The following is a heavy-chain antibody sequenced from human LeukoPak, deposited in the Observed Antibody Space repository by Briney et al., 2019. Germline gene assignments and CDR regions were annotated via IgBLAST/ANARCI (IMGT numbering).Heavy chain of an antibody. J-gene: IGHJ1*01. CDR1: GFTVGGNY. D-gene: IGHD2-2*01. Sequence: GGSLRLSCVLSGFTVGGNYMSWVRQAPGKGLEWVGRIKSKTDGGTTDYAAPVKGRFTISRDDSKNTLYLQMNSLKTEDTAVYYCTTDLYCSSTSCQEYFQHWGQGTLVTVSS. CDR3: TTDLYCSSTSCQEYFQH. V-gene: IGHV3-15*01. CDR2: IKSKTDGGTT.